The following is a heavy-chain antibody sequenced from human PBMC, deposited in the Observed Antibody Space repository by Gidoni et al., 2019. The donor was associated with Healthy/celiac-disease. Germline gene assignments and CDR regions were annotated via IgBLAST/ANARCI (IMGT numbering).Heavy chain of an antibody. CDR2: IYYSGST. CDR1: GGSISSSSYY. CDR3: ASPGGDGYNSFDY. Sequence: QLQLQESGPGLVKPSETLSLTCPVSGGSISSSSYYWGWIRQPPGKGLEWIGSIYYSGSTYYNPSLKSRVTISVDTSKNQFSLKLSSVTAADTAVYYCASPGGDGYNSFDYWGQGTLVTVSS. D-gene: IGHD5-12*01. J-gene: IGHJ4*02. V-gene: IGHV4-39*01.